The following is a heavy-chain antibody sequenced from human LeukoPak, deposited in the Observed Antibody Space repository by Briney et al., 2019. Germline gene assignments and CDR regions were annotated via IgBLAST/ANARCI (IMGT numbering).Heavy chain of an antibody. CDR1: GFTFSSYS. CDR3: ARDICSGGSCYFDY. Sequence: GGSLRPSCAASGFTFSSYSMNWVRQAPGKGLEWVSSISSSSSYIYYADSVKGRFTISRDNAKNSLYLQMNSLRAEDTAVYYCARDICSGGSCYFDYWGQGTLVTVSS. CDR2: ISSSSSYI. D-gene: IGHD2-15*01. J-gene: IGHJ4*02. V-gene: IGHV3-21*01.